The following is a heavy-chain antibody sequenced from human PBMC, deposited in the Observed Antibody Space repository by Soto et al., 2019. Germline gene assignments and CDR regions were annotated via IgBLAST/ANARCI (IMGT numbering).Heavy chain of an antibody. CDR3: ARAIVVVPAALNWFDP. CDR1: GGSISSGGYY. V-gene: IGHV4-31*03. J-gene: IGHJ5*02. CDR2: IYYSGST. D-gene: IGHD2-2*01. Sequence: PSETLSLTCTVSGGSISSGGYYWSWIRQHPGKGLEWIGYIYYSGSTYYNPPLKSRVTISVDMSKNKFSLKLSSVTAADTAVYYCARAIVVVPAALNWFDPWGQGTLVTVSS.